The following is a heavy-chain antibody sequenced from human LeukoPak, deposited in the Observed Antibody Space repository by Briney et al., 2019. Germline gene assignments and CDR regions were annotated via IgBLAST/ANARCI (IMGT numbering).Heavy chain of an antibody. J-gene: IGHJ5*02. CDR2: INESGTT. Sequence: SETLSLTCAVFGVSFSDYYWTWVRQAPGKGLEWIGEINESGTTNYNASLNNRVTISVDTSKNQFSLKLTSLTAADTAVFYCARALMTLVRGVPRTTWFHHWGQGTLVTVSS. CDR1: GVSFSDYY. V-gene: IGHV4-34*01. CDR3: ARALMTLVRGVPRTTWFHH. D-gene: IGHD3-10*01.